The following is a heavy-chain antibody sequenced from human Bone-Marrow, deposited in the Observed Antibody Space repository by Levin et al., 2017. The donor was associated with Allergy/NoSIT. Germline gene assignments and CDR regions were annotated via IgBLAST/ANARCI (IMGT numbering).Heavy chain of an antibody. V-gene: IGHV4-34*01. D-gene: IGHD6-19*01. CDR1: GGSFSGYY. Sequence: SETLSLTCAVYGGSFSGYYWSWIRQPPGKGLEWIGEINHSGSTNYNPSLKSRVTISVDTSKNQFSLKLSSVTAADTAVYYCARGRPQSGYSSGWHSWFDPWGQGTLVTVSS. CDR2: INHSGST. CDR3: ARGRPQSGYSSGWHSWFDP. J-gene: IGHJ5*02.